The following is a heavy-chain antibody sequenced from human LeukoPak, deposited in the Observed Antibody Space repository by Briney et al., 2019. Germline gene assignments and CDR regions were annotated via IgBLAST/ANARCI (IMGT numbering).Heavy chain of an antibody. Sequence: PSETLSLTCTVSGGSVSSGNYYWSWIRQPAGKGLEWIGRIYTSGSTNYNPSLKSRVTVSVDTSKNQFSLKLSSVTAADTAVYYCARGGDSSGYYYKIDYWGQGTLVTVSS. V-gene: IGHV4-61*02. D-gene: IGHD3-22*01. CDR1: GGSVSSGNYY. CDR2: IYTSGST. J-gene: IGHJ4*02. CDR3: ARGGDSSGYYYKIDY.